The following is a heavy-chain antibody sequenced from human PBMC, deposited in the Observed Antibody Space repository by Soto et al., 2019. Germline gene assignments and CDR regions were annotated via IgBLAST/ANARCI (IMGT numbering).Heavy chain of an antibody. CDR2: IYSDGTDT. V-gene: IGHV3-23*05. D-gene: IGHD3-22*01. J-gene: IGHJ6*04. CDR1: GFTFYTYA. Sequence: GGSLRLSCEASGFTFYTYAMIWVRQAPGKGLEWVTAIYSDGTDTYYADFVKGRFTVSRGNSKNTLYLQMNSLRAEDTAIYYCAKDPTYDNCGYCFYYYGMDVWGKGTTVTVSS. CDR3: AKDPTYDNCGYCFYYYGMDV.